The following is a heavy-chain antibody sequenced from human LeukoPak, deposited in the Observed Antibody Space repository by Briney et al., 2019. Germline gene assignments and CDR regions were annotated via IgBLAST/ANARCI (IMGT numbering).Heavy chain of an antibody. CDR3: AREVWSGHYNI. CDR1: GYTFTGYY. D-gene: IGHD3-3*01. J-gene: IGHJ4*02. V-gene: IGHV1-18*04. Sequence: ASVKVSCKASGYTFTGYYMHWVRQAPGQGLEWMGWINVYNGNTNYAPKFQGRVTMTTYISRDTAYMEMRSLRSDDTAVYYCAREVWSGHYNIWGQGTLITVSS. CDR2: INVYNGNT.